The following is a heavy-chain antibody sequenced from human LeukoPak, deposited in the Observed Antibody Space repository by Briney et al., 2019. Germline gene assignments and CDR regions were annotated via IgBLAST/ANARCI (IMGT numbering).Heavy chain of an antibody. CDR3: ARGRHDITMIVVVMTSVSYYLDV. CDR1: GGSFSGYH. V-gene: IGHV4-34*01. D-gene: IGHD3-22*01. Sequence: SETLSLTCAVYGGSFSGYHWTWIRQSPGKGLEWIRDINPSGSTYYNPSLKSRLTISVDTSKNQFSLKLRSVTAADTGVYYCARGRHDITMIVVVMTSVSYYLDVWGKGTTVTVS. CDR2: INPSGST. J-gene: IGHJ6*03.